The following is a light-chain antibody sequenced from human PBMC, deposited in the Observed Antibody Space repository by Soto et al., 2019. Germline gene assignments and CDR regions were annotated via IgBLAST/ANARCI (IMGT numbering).Light chain of an antibody. J-gene: IGKJ1*01. Sequence: DIPMTQSPSSLSASVGDRVTITCRASQSISNFLNWYQQKPGKAPTLLIFTASSLQSGVPSRFSGSGSATDFTLTISSLQPEDSATYYCQQSYSTPPWTFGPGTKVDIK. CDR1: QSISNF. CDR2: TAS. CDR3: QQSYSTPPWT. V-gene: IGKV1-39*01.